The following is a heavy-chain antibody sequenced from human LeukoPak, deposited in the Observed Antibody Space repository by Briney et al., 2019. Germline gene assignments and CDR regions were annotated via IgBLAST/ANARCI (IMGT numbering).Heavy chain of an antibody. CDR2: INPSGGST. Sequence: GASVKVSCKASGYTFTSYYMHWVRQAPGQGLEWMGIINPSGGSTSYAQKFQGRVTMTRDTSTSTVYMELSSLRSEDTAVYYCAREGTIAAPARSAFDIWGQGTMVTVSS. CDR1: GYTFTSYY. V-gene: IGHV1-46*01. J-gene: IGHJ3*02. CDR3: AREGTIAAPARSAFDI. D-gene: IGHD6-13*01.